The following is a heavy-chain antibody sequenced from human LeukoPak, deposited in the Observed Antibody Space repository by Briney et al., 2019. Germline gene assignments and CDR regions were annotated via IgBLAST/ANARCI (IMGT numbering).Heavy chain of an antibody. D-gene: IGHD3-10*01. CDR1: GFTFSTYW. Sequence: GGSLRLSCAASGFTFSTYWMHWVRQAPGKGLVWVSRISSDGSITGYADSVKGRFTISRDNTKNTLYLQMNSLRAEDTAVYYCARHLNYYLDYWGQGTLVTVSS. CDR3: ARHLNYYLDY. V-gene: IGHV3-74*01. J-gene: IGHJ4*02. CDR2: ISSDGSIT.